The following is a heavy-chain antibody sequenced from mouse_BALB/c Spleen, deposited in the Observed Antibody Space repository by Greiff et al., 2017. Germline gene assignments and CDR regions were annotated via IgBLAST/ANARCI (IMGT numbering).Heavy chain of an antibody. CDR1: GFTFTDYY. V-gene: IGHV7-3*02. CDR3: ARDIMRAY. CDR2: IRNKANGYTT. Sequence: EVQRVESGGGLVQPGGSLRLSCATSGFTFTDYYMSWVRQPPGKALEWLGFIRNKANGYTTEYSASVKGRFTISRDNSQSILYLQMNTLRAEDSATYYCARDIMRAYWGQGTTLTVSS. J-gene: IGHJ2*01.